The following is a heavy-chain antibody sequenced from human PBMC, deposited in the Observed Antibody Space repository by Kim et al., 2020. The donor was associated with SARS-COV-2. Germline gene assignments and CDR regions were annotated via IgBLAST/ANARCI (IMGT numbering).Heavy chain of an antibody. J-gene: IGHJ4*02. CDR3: ARVGAAAAPDY. V-gene: IGHV4-59*01. D-gene: IGHD6-13*01. Sequence: SETLSLTCTVSGGSISSYYWSWIRQPPGKGLEWIGYIYYSGSTNYNPSLKSRVTISVDTSKNQFSLKLSSVTAADTAVYYCARVGAAAAPDYWGQGTLVTVSS. CDR2: IYYSGST. CDR1: GGSISSYY.